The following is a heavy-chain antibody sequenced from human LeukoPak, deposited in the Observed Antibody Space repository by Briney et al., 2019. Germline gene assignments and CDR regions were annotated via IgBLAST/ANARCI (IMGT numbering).Heavy chain of an antibody. J-gene: IGHJ5*02. D-gene: IGHD5-12*01. V-gene: IGHV3-11*06. CDR3: ARAQTLYSGYDSNWFDP. Sequence: PGGSLRLSCAASGFAFSDYYMSWIRQAPGKGLERVSYISSSSSYTNYADSAKGRFTISRDNAKNSLYLQMNSLRAEDTAVYYCARAQTLYSGYDSNWFDPWGQGTLVTVSS. CDR2: ISSSSSYT. CDR1: GFAFSDYY.